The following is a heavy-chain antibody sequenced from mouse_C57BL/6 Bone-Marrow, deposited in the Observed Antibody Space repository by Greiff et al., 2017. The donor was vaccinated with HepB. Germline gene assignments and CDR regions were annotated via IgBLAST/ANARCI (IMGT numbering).Heavy chain of an antibody. CDR2: IDPSDSYT. D-gene: IGHD1-1*01. CDR1: GYTFTSYW. CDR3: ARIITAYAMDY. Sequence: QVQLKQPGAELVMPGASVKLSCKASGYTFTSYWMHWVKQRPGQGLEWIGEIDPSDSYTNYNQKFKGKSTLTVYKSSSTAYMQLSSLTSEDSAVYCCARIITAYAMDYCGQGTSATVSS. V-gene: IGHV1-69*01. J-gene: IGHJ4*01.